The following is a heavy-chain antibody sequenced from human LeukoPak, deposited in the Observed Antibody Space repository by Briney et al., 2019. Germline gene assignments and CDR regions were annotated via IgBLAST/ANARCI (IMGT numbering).Heavy chain of an antibody. CDR3: ARGENYYDSSGYPRGAFDI. V-gene: IGHV1-46*01. Sequence: ASVKVSCKASGYTFITYYMHWVRQAPGQGLEWMGIINPSGGSTSYAQKFQGRVTITADKSTSTAYMELSSLRSEDTAVYYCARGENYYDSSGYPRGAFDIWGQGTMVTVSS. D-gene: IGHD3-22*01. J-gene: IGHJ3*02. CDR1: GYTFITYY. CDR2: INPSGGST.